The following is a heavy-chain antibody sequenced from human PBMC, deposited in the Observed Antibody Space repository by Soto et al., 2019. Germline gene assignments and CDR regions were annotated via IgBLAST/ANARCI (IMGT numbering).Heavy chain of an antibody. CDR3: ARDSPTQTTVVTRVLFYYSYSGMDV. D-gene: IGHD4-17*01. J-gene: IGHJ6*04. Sequence: ASVKVSCKASGYTFTSYGISWVRQAPGQGLEWMGWISAYNGNTNYAQKLQGRVTMTTDTSTSTAYMELRSLRSDDTAVYYCARDSPTQTTVVTRVLFYYSYSGMDVWGKGTRVTVPS. CDR2: ISAYNGNT. V-gene: IGHV1-18*01. CDR1: GYTFTSYG.